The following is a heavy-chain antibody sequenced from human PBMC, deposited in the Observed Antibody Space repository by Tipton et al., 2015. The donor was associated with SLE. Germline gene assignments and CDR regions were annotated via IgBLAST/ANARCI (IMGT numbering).Heavy chain of an antibody. J-gene: IGHJ4*02. CDR1: GGSISSGGSY. CDR3: ARDEYRYDTTGYHLLGHFDF. CDR2: IYHVGST. V-gene: IGHV4-61*08. Sequence: TLSLTCTVSGGSISSGGSYWSWIRQTPGSGLEWIAYIYHVGSTNFNPSLRSRLSISVDTSKNQFSLNLSSVTAADTAVYYCARDEYRYDTTGYHLLGHFDFWGQGTLVTVSS. D-gene: IGHD3-22*01.